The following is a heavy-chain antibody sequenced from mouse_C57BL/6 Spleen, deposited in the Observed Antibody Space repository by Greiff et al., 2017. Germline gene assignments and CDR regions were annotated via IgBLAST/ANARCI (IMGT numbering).Heavy chain of an antibody. D-gene: IGHD1-1*01. CDR3: ARRDGSSYGRPQTY. CDR1: GFTFSSYG. V-gene: IGHV5-6*02. CDR2: ISSGGSYT. Sequence: EVKLMESGGDLVKPGGSLKLSCAASGFTFSSYGMSWVRQTPDKRLEWVATISSGGSYTYYPDSVKGRFTISRDNAKYTLYLQLSSLKSENTAMYYCARRDGSSYGRPQTYWGQGTLVTVSA. J-gene: IGHJ3*01.